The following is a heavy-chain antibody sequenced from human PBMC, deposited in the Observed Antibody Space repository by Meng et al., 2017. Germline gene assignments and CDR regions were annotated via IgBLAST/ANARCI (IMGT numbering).Heavy chain of an antibody. Sequence: VGAGGFVVIPGGSRMLSCAAYGFPFDDYTMNGVRQAPGKGLEWVSLISWDGGSTYYADSVKGRFTISRDKSKNSLYLQMNSLRTEDTALYYCAKGPNGPQYFQHWGQGTLVTVSS. D-gene: IGHD2-8*01. V-gene: IGHV3-43*01. CDR2: ISWDGGST. J-gene: IGHJ1*01. CDR3: AKGPNGPQYFQH. CDR1: GFPFDDYT.